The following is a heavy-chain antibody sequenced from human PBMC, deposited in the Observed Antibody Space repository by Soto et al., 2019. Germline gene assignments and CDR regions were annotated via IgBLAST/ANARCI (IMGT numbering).Heavy chain of an antibody. CDR1: GDSVSINSAA. CDR2: TYYRSKWYN. D-gene: IGHD6-19*01. CDR3: ARDKEGRSGWRNDYYYGMDV. V-gene: IGHV6-1*01. Sequence: PSQTLSLTCAISGDSVSINSAAWNWIRQSPSRGLEWLGRTYYRSKWYNDYAVPVKSRITINPDTSKNQFSLQLNSVTPEDTAVYHCARDKEGRSGWRNDYYYGMDVWGQGTTVTVSS. J-gene: IGHJ6*02.